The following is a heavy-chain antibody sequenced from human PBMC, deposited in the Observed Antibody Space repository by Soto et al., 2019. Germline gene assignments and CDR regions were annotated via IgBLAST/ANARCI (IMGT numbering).Heavy chain of an antibody. V-gene: IGHV1-46*01. CDR1: GYTFTSYY. CDR3: ARLNCSSTSCYYYYGMDV. J-gene: IGHJ6*02. Sequence: ASVKVSCKASGYTFTSYYMHWVRQAPGQGLERMGIINPSGGSTSYAQKFQGRVTMTRDTSTSTVYKELSSLRSEDTAVYYCARLNCSSTSCYYYYGMDVWGQGTTVTVSS. CDR2: INPSGGST. D-gene: IGHD2-2*01.